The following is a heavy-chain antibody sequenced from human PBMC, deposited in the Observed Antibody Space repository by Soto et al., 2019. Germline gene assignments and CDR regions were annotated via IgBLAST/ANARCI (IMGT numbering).Heavy chain of an antibody. CDR3: VLTSNWNYGTWTFDY. V-gene: IGHV4-59*01. J-gene: IGHJ4*02. D-gene: IGHD1-7*01. Sequence: SETLSLTCTVSGGSISSYYWSWIRQPPGKGLEWIGYIYYSGSTNYNPSLKSRVTISVDTSKNQFSLKLSSVTAPDTAVYYCVLTSNWNYGTWTFDYWGQGTLVTVSS. CDR1: GGSISSYY. CDR2: IYYSGST.